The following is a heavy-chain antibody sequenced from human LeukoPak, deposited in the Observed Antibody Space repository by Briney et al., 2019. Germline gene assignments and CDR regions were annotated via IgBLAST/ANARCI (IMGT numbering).Heavy chain of an antibody. V-gene: IGHV1-69*04. CDR3: ARAGGSSWYVSLYY. D-gene: IGHD6-13*01. CDR2: IIPIIGTP. CDR1: GGTFSSNV. Sequence: GASVKVSCTASGGTFSSNVISWVRQAPGQGLEWMGRIIPIIGTPDYVQKFQGRVTITADKSTHTAYMELTSLKSDDTAVYYCARAGGSSWYVSLYYWGQGTPVTVSS. J-gene: IGHJ4*02.